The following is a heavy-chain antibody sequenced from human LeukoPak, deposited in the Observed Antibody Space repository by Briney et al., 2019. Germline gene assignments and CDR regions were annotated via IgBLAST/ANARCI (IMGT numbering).Heavy chain of an antibody. CDR2: IYPGDSDI. J-gene: IGHJ4*02. CDR3: ARIIDYAIDQIDY. D-gene: IGHD4-17*01. Sequence: GESLKISCKASGYRFVSHWIVWVRQMPGKGLEWLGIIYPGDSDIRYSPSFQGQVTISADKSISTAYLQWSSLKASDTAMYYCARIIDYAIDQIDYWGQGTLVTVSS. V-gene: IGHV5-51*01. CDR1: GYRFVSHW.